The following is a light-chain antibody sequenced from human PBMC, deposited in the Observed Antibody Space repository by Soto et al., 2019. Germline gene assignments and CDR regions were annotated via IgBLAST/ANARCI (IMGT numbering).Light chain of an antibody. J-gene: IGKJ4*01. V-gene: IGKV1-5*03. CDR3: QQYINYPMT. Sequence: DIQMTQSPSSLSASVGDRVIITCRASQSVSYWLAWYQQKPGKAPKSLIYKASTLGSGVPSRFSGSGSGTEFTLTISSLQPDDFATYYCQQYINYPMTFGGGTEVEIK. CDR2: KAS. CDR1: QSVSYW.